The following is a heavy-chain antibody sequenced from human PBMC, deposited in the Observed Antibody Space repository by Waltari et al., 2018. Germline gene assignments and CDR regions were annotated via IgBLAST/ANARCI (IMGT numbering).Heavy chain of an antibody. D-gene: IGHD1-7*01. CDR1: GDTFGCNRFV. V-gene: IGHV1-69*12. Sequence: QVELVQSGAEVKKPGSSVKVSGKVSGDTFGCNRFVLTWLRQAPGQGLEWMGGIVPVVGSATYARKFQGRVTITADESTNTAYMELSSLRSEDTALYYCARGLLSGTTDYFYHYMDVWGKGTTVTISS. CDR3: ARGLLSGTTDYFYHYMDV. J-gene: IGHJ6*03. CDR2: IVPVVGSA.